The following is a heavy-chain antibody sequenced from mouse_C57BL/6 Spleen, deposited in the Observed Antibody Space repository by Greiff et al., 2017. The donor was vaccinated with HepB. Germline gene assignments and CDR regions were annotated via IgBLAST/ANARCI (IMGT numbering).Heavy chain of an antibody. J-gene: IGHJ4*01. V-gene: IGHV8-12*01. CDR1: GFSLSTSGMG. CDR2: IYWDDDK. CDR3: ARSPYGNYGYYAMDY. Sequence: QVTLKESGPGILQSSQTLSLTCSFSGFSLSTSGMGVSWIRQPSGKGLEWLAHIYWDDDKRYNPSLKSRLTISKDTSRNQVFLKITSVDTADTATYYCARSPYGNYGYYAMDYWGQGTSVTVSS. D-gene: IGHD2-1*01.